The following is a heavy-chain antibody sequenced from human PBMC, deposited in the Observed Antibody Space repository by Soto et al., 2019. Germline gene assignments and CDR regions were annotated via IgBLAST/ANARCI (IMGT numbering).Heavy chain of an antibody. Sequence: PGGSLRLSCAASGFSFNDYYMSWIRQAPGKGLEWVSYISSSAGTKNYADSVKGRFTISRDNAKNSLYLQMNSLRAEDTALYYCVRDRRASSGWFPFDNWGQGTLVTVSS. CDR3: VRDRRASSGWFPFDN. J-gene: IGHJ4*02. CDR1: GFSFNDYY. CDR2: ISSSAGTK. V-gene: IGHV3-11*01. D-gene: IGHD6-19*01.